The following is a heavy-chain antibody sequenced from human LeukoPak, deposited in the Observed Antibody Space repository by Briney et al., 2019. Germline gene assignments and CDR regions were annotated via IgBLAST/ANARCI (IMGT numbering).Heavy chain of an antibody. CDR1: GFTFSDAW. CDR3: TESLVH. D-gene: IGHD6-13*01. CDR2: ITSKTNGGTT. J-gene: IGHJ4*02. V-gene: IGHV3-15*01. Sequence: GGPLRLSCAASGFTFSDAWMTWVRLAPGKGLEWVGRITSKTNGGTTEYAVIVKGRFTISRDDSKDTLFLQMDSLTTEDTAVYYCTESLVHWGQGARVTVSS.